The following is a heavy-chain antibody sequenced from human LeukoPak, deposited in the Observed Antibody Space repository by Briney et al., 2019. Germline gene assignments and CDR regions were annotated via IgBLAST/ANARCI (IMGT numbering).Heavy chain of an antibody. CDR1: GYTFASYD. CDR3: ARGIKYSSRRHYFDY. D-gene: IGHD6-6*01. V-gene: IGHV1-8*01. J-gene: IGHJ4*02. Sequence: ASVKVSRKSSGYTFASYDINWVRQATGQGLEGMGWMNPNSGNTGYAQKFQGRVTKTRNTSISTAYMELNSLRSEDTAVYYCARGIKYSSRRHYFDYWGQGTLVTVSS. CDR2: MNPNSGNT.